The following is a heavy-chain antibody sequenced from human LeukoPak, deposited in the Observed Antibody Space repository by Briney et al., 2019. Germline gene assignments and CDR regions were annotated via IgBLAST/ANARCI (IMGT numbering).Heavy chain of an antibody. CDR3: ARAPGRRYDSPSGLIGYFDY. Sequence: KPGGSLRLSCAASGFTFSSYSMNWVRQAPGKGLEWVSSISSSSSYIYYADSVKGRFTISRDNAKNSLYLQMNSLRAEDTAVYYCARAPGRRYDSPSGLIGYFDYWGQGTLVTVSS. J-gene: IGHJ4*02. D-gene: IGHD3-22*01. CDR2: ISSSSSYI. CDR1: GFTFSSYS. V-gene: IGHV3-21*01.